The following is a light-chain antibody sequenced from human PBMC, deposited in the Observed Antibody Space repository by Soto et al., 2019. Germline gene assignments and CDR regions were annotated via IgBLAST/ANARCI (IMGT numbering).Light chain of an antibody. CDR1: SSDVDTYKY. Sequence: QSVLTQPASVSGSPGQSITISCTGTSSDVDTYKYVSWYQQHPGKAPKLMIYEVSYRPSGVSDRFSGSKSGNTASLTISGLQAGDEADYYCCSYAGSTTRVQFGGGTQLTVL. V-gene: IGLV2-14*01. CDR3: CSYAGSTTRVQ. CDR2: EVS. J-gene: IGLJ2*01.